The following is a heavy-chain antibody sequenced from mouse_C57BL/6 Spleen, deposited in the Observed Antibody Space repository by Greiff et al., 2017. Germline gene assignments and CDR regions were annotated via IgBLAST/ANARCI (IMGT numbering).Heavy chain of an antibody. V-gene: IGHV1-81*01. D-gene: IGHD2-4*01. CDR1: GYTFTSYG. Sequence: VMLVESRAELARPGASVKLSCKASGYTFTSYGISWVKQRTGQGLEWIGEIYPRSGNTYYNEKFKGKATLTADKSSSTAYMELRSLTSEDSAVYFCARSYDYDRDYWGQGTTLTVSS. CDR3: ARSYDYDRDY. CDR2: IYPRSGNT. J-gene: IGHJ2*01.